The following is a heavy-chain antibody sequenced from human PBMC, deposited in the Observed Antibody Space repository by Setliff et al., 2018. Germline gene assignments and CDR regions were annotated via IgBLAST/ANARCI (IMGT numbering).Heavy chain of an antibody. J-gene: IGHJ4*02. V-gene: IGHV4-34*01. CDR2: SDHGGNT. D-gene: IGHD2-2*01. CDR1: GGSFSGYY. CDR3: ARTHCTTTSCFYFHY. Sequence: SETLSLTCAVYGGSFSGYYWSWIRQPPGKGLEWIGESDHGGNTTIHPSLKSRLTMSVDTSKNQFSLRLTSVTAADTAVYYCARTHCTTTSCFYFHYWGQGTVVTVSS.